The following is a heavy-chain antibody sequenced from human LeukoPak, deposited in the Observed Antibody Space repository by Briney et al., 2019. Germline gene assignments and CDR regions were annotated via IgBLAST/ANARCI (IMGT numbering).Heavy chain of an antibody. J-gene: IGHJ4*02. CDR3: AKDPVADYYDSSGPPYYFDY. Sequence: GGSLRLSCVASGFTFSSHAMSWVRQAPGKGLEWVSGISVSGGSTYYADSVKGRFTISRDNSKNTLYLQMNSLRAEDTAVYYCAKDPVADYYDSSGPPYYFDYWGQGTLVTVSS. V-gene: IGHV3-23*01. CDR2: ISVSGGST. CDR1: GFTFSSHA. D-gene: IGHD3-22*01.